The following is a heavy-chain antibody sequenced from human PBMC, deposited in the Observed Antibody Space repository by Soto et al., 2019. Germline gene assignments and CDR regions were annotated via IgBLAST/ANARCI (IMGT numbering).Heavy chain of an antibody. D-gene: IGHD5-12*01. J-gene: IGHJ4*02. CDR3: ARDNSGYDYYFDY. V-gene: IGHV1-2*04. Sequence: ASVKVSCKASGYTFTGYYMHWVRQAPGQGLEWMGWINPNSGGTNYAQKFQGWVTMTRDTSISTAYMELSRLRSDDTAVYYCARDNSGYDYYFDYWGQGTLVTVSS. CDR2: INPNSGGT. CDR1: GYTFTGYY.